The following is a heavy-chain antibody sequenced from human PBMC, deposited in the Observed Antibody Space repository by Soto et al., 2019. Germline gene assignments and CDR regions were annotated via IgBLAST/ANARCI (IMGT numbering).Heavy chain of an antibody. V-gene: IGHV1-8*01. CDR1: GYSFTSYD. D-gene: IGHD2-15*01. CDR2: MNPNSAKT. J-gene: IGHJ3*01. Sequence: QVQVVQSGAEVKKPGASVKVSCKASGYSFTSYDVNWVRQATGQGLEWMGWMNPNSAKTVYAQKFQGRVTMTRDTSISTASLELTGLTSEDTAVYYCARYPFTSYCSDGGCSYDALEGWGQGTMVNVSS. CDR3: ARYPFTSYCSDGGCSYDALEG.